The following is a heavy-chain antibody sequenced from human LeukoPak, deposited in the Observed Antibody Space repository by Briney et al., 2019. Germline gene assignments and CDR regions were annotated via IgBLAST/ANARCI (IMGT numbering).Heavy chain of an antibody. J-gene: IGHJ4*02. V-gene: IGHV3-23*01. Sequence: GGSLRLSCAASGFTFSSYAMSWVRQAPGKGLEWVSAISGSGGSTYYADSVKGRFTISRDNSKNTLYLQMNSPRAEDTAVYYCAKDSPRVATDGGYYFDYWGQGTLVTVSS. CDR1: GFTFSSYA. D-gene: IGHD5-12*01. CDR2: ISGSGGST. CDR3: AKDSPRVATDGGYYFDY.